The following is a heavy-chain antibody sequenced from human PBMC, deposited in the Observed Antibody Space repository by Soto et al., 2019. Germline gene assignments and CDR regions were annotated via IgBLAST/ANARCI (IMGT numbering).Heavy chain of an antibody. D-gene: IGHD3-10*01. CDR3: AKGRLRFPSLRGNAFEI. CDR1: GFTFSTFG. V-gene: IGHV3-30*18. J-gene: IGHJ3*02. CDR2: ISYEGSKK. Sequence: QVQLVESGGGVVQPGRSLRLSCAASGFTFSTFGMHWVRQAPGKGPEWVAIISYEGSKKYYADSVKGRFTISRDNSKNTLSLQMNSLRPEDTAGYYCAKGRLRFPSLRGNAFEIWGQGTMVTVSS.